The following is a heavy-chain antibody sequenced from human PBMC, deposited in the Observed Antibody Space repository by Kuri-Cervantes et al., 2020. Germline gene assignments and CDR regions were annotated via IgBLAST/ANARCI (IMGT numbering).Heavy chain of an antibody. CDR3: AKDIRSSSKRGSFDY. D-gene: IGHD6-6*01. J-gene: IGHJ4*02. CDR2: ISWNSGSI. Sequence: SLKTLCPASGFTFDDYAMPWVPQAPGKGLEWVSGISWNSGSIGYADSVKGRFTISRDNAKNSLYLQMNSLRAENTALYYCAKDIRSSSKRGSFDYWGKGTLVTVSS. V-gene: IGHV3-9*01. CDR1: GFTFDDYA.